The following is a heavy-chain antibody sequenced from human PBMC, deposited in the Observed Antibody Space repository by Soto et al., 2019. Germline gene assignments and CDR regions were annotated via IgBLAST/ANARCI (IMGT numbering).Heavy chain of an antibody. J-gene: IGHJ2*01. D-gene: IGHD4-4*01. CDR3: ARPLWRDDYTWGYFDL. Sequence: QVQLVESGGGVVQPGRSLRLSCAASGFTFSSYAMHWVRQAPGKGLEWVAVISYDGSNKYYADSVKGRFTISRDNFKNTLYLQMNSLRTEDTAVYYCARPLWRDDYTWGYFDLWGRGTLVTVSS. CDR2: ISYDGSNK. CDR1: GFTFSSYA. V-gene: IGHV3-30-3*01.